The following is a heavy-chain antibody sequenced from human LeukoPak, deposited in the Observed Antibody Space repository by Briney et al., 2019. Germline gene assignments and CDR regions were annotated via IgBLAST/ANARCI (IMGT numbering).Heavy chain of an antibody. CDR1: GYRFTSYW. Sequence: GESLQISFQGSGYRFTSYWITWVRQMPGKGLEWMGIIYPGDSDTRYSPSFQGQVTISADKSISTAYLQWSSLKASDSAMYYCARYGSGSYYYNYGMDVWGQGTTVTVSS. CDR2: IYPGDSDT. D-gene: IGHD3-10*01. J-gene: IGHJ6*02. V-gene: IGHV5-51*01. CDR3: ARYGSGSYYYNYGMDV.